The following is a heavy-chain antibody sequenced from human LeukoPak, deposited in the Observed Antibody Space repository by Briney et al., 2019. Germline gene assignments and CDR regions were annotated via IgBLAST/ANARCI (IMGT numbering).Heavy chain of an antibody. V-gene: IGHV4-30-2*01. CDR1: GASVSSIGYS. J-gene: IGHJ4*02. CDR3: ASGGYCRSTSCFPGY. D-gene: IGHD2-2*01. Sequence: SETLSLTCGVSGASVSSIGYSWSWIRQPPGRGLEWIGYIYQSGSASYNPSLQSRVTISIDKSKNQFSLNLNSVTAADTAVYYCASGGYCRSTSCFPGYWGQGTLVTVSS. CDR2: IYQSGSA.